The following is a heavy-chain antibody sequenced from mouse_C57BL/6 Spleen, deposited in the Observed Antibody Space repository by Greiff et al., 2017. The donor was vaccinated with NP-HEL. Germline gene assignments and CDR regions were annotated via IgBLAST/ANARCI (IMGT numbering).Heavy chain of an antibody. V-gene: IGHV5-17*01. CDR1: GFTFSDYG. Sequence: EVQGVESGGGLVKPGGSLKLSCAASGFTFSDYGMHWVRQAPEKGLEWVAYISSGSSTIYYADTVKGRFPISRDNAKNTLFLQMTSLRSEDTARYYCARRLNYGSRGDYAMDYWGQGTSVTVSS. J-gene: IGHJ4*01. D-gene: IGHD1-1*01. CDR2: ISSGSSTI. CDR3: ARRLNYGSRGDYAMDY.